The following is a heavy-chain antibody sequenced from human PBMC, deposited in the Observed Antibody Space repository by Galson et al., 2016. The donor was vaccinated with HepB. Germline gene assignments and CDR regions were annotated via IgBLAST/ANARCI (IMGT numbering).Heavy chain of an antibody. J-gene: IGHJ3*02. V-gene: IGHV3-NL1*01. CDR1: GFTFSSYG. Sequence: SLRLSCAASGFTFSSYGIHWVRQAPGKGLEWVSAIFSGDATYYRDSVKGRFTISRDTSKNTLYLQMNNLRAEDTAIYYCEGYSDPFDIWGQGTMVTVSA. CDR2: IFSGDAT. CDR3: EGYSDPFDI. D-gene: IGHD3-22*01.